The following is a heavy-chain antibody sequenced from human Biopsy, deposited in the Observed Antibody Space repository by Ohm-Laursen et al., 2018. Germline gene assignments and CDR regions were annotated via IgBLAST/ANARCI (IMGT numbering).Heavy chain of an antibody. Sequence: SDTLSLTCFVSGASTTGYFWTWVRQPAGKGLEWIGHIYTIGDTTYNPSLESRVTMSLDTSKNQFSLKMTSLTAADTAVYFCAREDEGLLRALDLWGQGTMVTVSS. CDR3: AREDEGLLRALDL. V-gene: IGHV4-4*07. J-gene: IGHJ3*01. D-gene: IGHD3-3*01. CDR1: GASTTGYF. CDR2: IYTIGDT.